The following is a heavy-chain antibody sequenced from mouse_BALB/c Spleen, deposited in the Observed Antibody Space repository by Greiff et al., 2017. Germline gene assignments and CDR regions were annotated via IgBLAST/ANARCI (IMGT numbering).Heavy chain of an antibody. D-gene: IGHD2-1*01. CDR3: ARHGKISMDY. Sequence: QVQLQQPGAELVKPGASVKLSCKASGYTFTDYYINWVKQRTGQGLEWIGEIYPGSGNTYYNEKFKGKATLTADKSSSTAYMQLSSLTSEDSAVYFCARHGKISMDYWGQGTSVTVSS. V-gene: IGHV1-77*01. CDR2: IYPGSGNT. CDR1: GYTFTDYY. J-gene: IGHJ4*01.